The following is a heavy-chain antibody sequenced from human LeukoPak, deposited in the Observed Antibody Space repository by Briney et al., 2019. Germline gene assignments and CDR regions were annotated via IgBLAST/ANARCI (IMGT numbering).Heavy chain of an antibody. CDR2: INHSGST. V-gene: IGHV4-34*01. D-gene: IGHD3-10*01. Sequence: IPSETLSLTCAVYGGSFSGYYWSWIRQPPGKGLEWIGEINHSGSTNYNPSLKSRVTISVDTSKNQFSLKMSSVTAADTAVYYCARGSWFGVYNWFDPWGQGTLVTVSS. J-gene: IGHJ5*02. CDR1: GGSFSGYY. CDR3: ARGSWFGVYNWFDP.